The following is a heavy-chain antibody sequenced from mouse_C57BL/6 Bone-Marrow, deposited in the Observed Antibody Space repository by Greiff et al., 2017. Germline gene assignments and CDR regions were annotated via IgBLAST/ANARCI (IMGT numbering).Heavy chain of an antibody. CDR1: GYTFTSYW. D-gene: IGHD2-1*01. V-gene: IGHV1-64*01. Sequence: QVQLQQPGAELVKPGASVKLSCKASGYTFTSYWMHWVKQRPGQGLEWIGMIHPNSGSTNYNEKFKSKATLTVDKSSSTAYMQLSSLTSEDSAVYYCARYCYGNYVRGWFAYWGQGTLVTVSA. CDR2: IHPNSGST. J-gene: IGHJ3*01. CDR3: ARYCYGNYVRGWFAY.